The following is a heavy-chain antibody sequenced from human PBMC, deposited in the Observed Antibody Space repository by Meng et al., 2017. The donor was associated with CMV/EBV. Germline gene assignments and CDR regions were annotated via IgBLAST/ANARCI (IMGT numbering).Heavy chain of an antibody. CDR3: ARAAPDYYDSSGPPDY. D-gene: IGHD3-22*01. CDR2: IYYSGSA. CDR1: GGSISSGDYY. Sequence: VRRQESGPGLVKPSQTLSRTCTVSGGSISSGDYYWSWIRQPPGKGLEWIGYIYYSGSAYYNPSLKSRVTISVDTSKNQFSLKLSSVTAADTAVYYCARAAPDYYDSSGPPDYWGQGTLVTVSS. J-gene: IGHJ4*02. V-gene: IGHV4-30-4*08.